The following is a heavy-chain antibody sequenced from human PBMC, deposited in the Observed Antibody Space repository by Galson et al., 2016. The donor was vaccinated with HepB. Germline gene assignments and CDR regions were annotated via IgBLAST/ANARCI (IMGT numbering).Heavy chain of an antibody. CDR2: LYNSVST. D-gene: IGHD3-10*01. V-gene: IGHV4-39*01. Sequence: LSLTCTVSGGSISSSNSELYYWGWIRQPPGKGLEWIGSLYNSVSTVYNSSLKSRVAISVDTSKNQFSLRLTSVTAADTAVYYCVRNVTMVVADQRGNWFDPWGQGILVTVSS. CDR1: GGSISSSNSELYY. CDR3: VRNVTMVVADQRGNWFDP. J-gene: IGHJ5*02.